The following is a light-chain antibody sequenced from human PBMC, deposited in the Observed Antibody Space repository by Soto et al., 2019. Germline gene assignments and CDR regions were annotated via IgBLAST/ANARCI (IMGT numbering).Light chain of an antibody. V-gene: IGLV2-14*03. J-gene: IGLJ3*02. CDR2: DVI. CDR1: SGDVGRYDY. Sequence: QSALTQPASVSGSPGQSITISCTGTSGDVGRYDYVSWYQHHPGKAPKLMIYDVIDRPSGVSNRFSGSKSANAASLTISGLQAEDKADYYCTSYTISSTVVFGGGTKLTVL. CDR3: TSYTISSTVV.